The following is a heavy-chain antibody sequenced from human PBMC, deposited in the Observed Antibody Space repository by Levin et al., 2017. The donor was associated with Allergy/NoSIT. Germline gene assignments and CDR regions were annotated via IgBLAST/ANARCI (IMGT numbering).Heavy chain of an antibody. CDR1: AGSISSYS. CDR2: IATSGST. V-gene: IGHV4-4*07. CDR3: ARDDKDSYYSIGYSSGRGAFDF. Sequence: SETLSLTCTVSAGSISSYSWSWIRQPAGKGLEFIGRIATSGSTSYNSSLKSRVTMSVDTSKNQFSLKLSSVTAADTAIYYCARDDKDSYYSIGYSSGRGAFDFWGQGTMVTVSS. J-gene: IGHJ3*01. D-gene: IGHD3-22*01.